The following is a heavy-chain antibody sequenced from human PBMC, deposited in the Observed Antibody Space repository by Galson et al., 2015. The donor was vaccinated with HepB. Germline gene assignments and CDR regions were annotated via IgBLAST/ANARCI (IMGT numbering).Heavy chain of an antibody. V-gene: IGHV1-2*02. CDR3: GRGGCSGFDWGD. CDR2: IYANNGDT. CDR1: GYTFTDYY. Sequence: SVKVSCKASGYTFTDYYIHWVRQAPGQGLEWMGWIYANNGDTDYAPKFQGRVTMTRDTSTSTAYMQLTRLTSDDTAVYFCGRGGCSGFDWGDWGQGSLVAVSS. D-gene: IGHD5-12*01. J-gene: IGHJ4*02.